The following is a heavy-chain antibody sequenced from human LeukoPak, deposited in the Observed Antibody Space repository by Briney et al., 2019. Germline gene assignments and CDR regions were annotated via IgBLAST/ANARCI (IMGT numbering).Heavy chain of an antibody. V-gene: IGHV1-8*01. D-gene: IGHD6-13*01. CDR1: GYTFTSYD. J-gene: IGHJ6*03. CDR3: ARTSYSSSWYYYYYYYMDV. Sequence: GASVKVSCKASGYTFTSYDINWVRQATGQGLEWMGWMNPNSGNTGYAQKFQGRVTMTRNTSISTAYTELSSLRSEDTAVYYCARTSYSSSWYYYYYYYMDVWGKGTTVTISS. CDR2: MNPNSGNT.